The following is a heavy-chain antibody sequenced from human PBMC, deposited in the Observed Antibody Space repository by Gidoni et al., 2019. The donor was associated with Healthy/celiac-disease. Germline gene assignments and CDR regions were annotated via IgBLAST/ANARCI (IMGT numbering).Heavy chain of an antibody. Sequence: QVQLQQWGAGLLKPSETLSLTCAVYGGSFSGYYWSWIRQPPGKGLEWIGEIKHSGSTNYNPSLKSRVTISVDTSKNQLSRKLSSVTAADTAVYYCASERYGGTLPLDYWGQGTLVTVSS. D-gene: IGHD1-7*01. V-gene: IGHV4-34*01. J-gene: IGHJ4*02. CDR2: IKHSGST. CDR1: GGSFSGYY. CDR3: ASERYGGTLPLDY.